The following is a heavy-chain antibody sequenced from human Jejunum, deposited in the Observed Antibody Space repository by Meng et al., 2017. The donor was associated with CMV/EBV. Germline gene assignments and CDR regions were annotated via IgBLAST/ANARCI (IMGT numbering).Heavy chain of an antibody. CDR3: VKTCELRKWFDP. CDR2: IYYSEST. CDR1: GGSLASSGGYY. D-gene: IGHD3-3*01. V-gene: IGHV4-61*08. J-gene: IGHJ5*02. Sequence: VSGGSLASSGGYYWSWIRQPPGKGLEWIGYIYYSESTDYNPSLKSRVTISVDTSRNQFSLTLSSVTAADTAIYCCVKTCELRKWFDPWGQGTLVTVSS.